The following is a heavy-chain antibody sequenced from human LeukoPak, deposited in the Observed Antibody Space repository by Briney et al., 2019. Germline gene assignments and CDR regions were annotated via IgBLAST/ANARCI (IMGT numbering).Heavy chain of an antibody. V-gene: IGHV3-23*01. CDR1: GFXFTDYA. Sequence: GGSLRLSCAASGFXFTDYAINWVRQAPGKGLEWVSAISGSGGRTYYADSVKGRFTISRDNSKNMLYLQMSSLRAEDTAVYYCAPGYSRSSYGMDVWGQGTTVTVSS. J-gene: IGHJ6*02. D-gene: IGHD6-13*01. CDR2: ISGSGGRT. CDR3: APGYSRSSYGMDV.